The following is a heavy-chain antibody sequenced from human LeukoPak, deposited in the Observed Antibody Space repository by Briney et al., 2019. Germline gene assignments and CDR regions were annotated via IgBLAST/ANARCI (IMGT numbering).Heavy chain of an antibody. CDR1: GGSISSYH. D-gene: IGHD1-26*01. V-gene: IGHV4-59*08. CDR2: MYYCGSI. J-gene: IGHJ5*02. Sequence: SEPLSLTCTVSGGSISSYHWSWIRQPPGKGLEWIGYMYYCGSIEYNVSLQSRVTISVDTSKNQLSLKLRSVTAADTAVYYCARFGWELSRVDPWGQGTLVTVSS. CDR3: ARFGWELSRVDP.